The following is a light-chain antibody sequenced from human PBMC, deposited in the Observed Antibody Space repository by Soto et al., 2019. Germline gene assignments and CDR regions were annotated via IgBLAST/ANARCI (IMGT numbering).Light chain of an antibody. V-gene: IGKV3D-20*02. CDR2: AAS. CDR3: QQRSNWPQT. CDR1: QTLSTNS. Sequence: EIVLTQSPGTLSLSPGERATLSCRASQTLSTNSLAWYQQRPGQTPRLLIYAASTRDTDIPDRFNGSGSGTDFALTISRLEPEDFALYFCQQRSNWPQTFGQGTKVDIK. J-gene: IGKJ1*01.